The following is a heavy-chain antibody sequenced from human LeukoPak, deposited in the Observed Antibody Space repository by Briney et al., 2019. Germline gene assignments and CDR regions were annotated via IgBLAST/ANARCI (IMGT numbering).Heavy chain of an antibody. CDR2: IYYSGST. CDR1: GGSISSSSYY. V-gene: IGHV4-39*01. CDR3: ARFEYSGYDYAFDI. D-gene: IGHD5-12*01. Sequence: PSETLSLTCTVSGGSISSSSYYWGWIRQPSGKGLEWIGSIYYSGSTYYNPSLKSRVTISVDTSKNQFSLKLSSVTAADTAVYYCARFEYSGYDYAFDIWGQGTMVTVSS. J-gene: IGHJ3*02.